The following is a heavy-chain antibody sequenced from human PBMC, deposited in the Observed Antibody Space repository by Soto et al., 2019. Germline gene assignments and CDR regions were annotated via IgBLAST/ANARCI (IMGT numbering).Heavy chain of an antibody. CDR2: ISGSGGST. Sequence: EVQLLESGGGLVQPGGSLRLSCAASGFTFSSYAMSWVRQAPGKGLEWVSAISGSGGSTYYADSVKGRFTISRDTSKNTLYLQMNSLRAEDTAVYYCAKGGSLRLSRYGSGSYYKDWYFDLWGRGTLVTVSS. D-gene: IGHD3-10*01. J-gene: IGHJ2*01. CDR1: GFTFSSYA. V-gene: IGHV3-23*01. CDR3: AKGGSLRLSRYGSGSYYKDWYFDL.